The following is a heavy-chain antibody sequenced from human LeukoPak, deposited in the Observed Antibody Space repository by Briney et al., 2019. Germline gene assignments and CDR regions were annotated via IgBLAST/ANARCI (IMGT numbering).Heavy chain of an antibody. CDR3: ARHSQSYKVGVTAGGGFDY. D-gene: IGHD1-26*01. J-gene: IGHJ4*02. CDR2: IYPGDSDT. Sequence: GESLKISCKGSGYSFTSYWIGWVRQMPGKGLEWMGIIYPGDSDTRYSPSFQGQVTISADKSISTAYLQWSSLKAPDTAMYYCARHSQSYKVGVTAGGGFDYWGQGTLVTVSS. CDR1: GYSFTSYW. V-gene: IGHV5-51*01.